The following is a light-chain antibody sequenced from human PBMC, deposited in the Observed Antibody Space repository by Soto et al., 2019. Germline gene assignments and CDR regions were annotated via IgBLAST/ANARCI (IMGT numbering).Light chain of an antibody. CDR2: DAS. CDR1: QSVGSF. Sequence: EIVLTQSPATLSLSPGERATLSCRASQSVGSFLAWYQQKSGQTPRLLIYDASNRVTGIPARFSGSGSGTAFTLTISSLAPEDFAVYYCQHRANWLGTFGPGTKV. CDR3: QHRANWLGT. V-gene: IGKV3-11*01. J-gene: IGKJ3*01.